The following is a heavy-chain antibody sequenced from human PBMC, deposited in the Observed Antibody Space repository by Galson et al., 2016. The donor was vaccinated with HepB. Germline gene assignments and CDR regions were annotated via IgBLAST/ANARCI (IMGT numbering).Heavy chain of an antibody. CDR1: GFTFGSYA. D-gene: IGHD3-10*01. CDR3: ARAVFGSGSHLDY. V-gene: IGHV3-30*04. CDR2: ISYDGTHK. Sequence: SLRLSCAASGFTFGSYAMHWVRQAPGKGLEWVADISYDGTHKYYADSVKGRFTISRDNSKNTMYLQMNSLRTEDTAVYYCARAVFGSGSHLDYWGQGTLVPVSS. J-gene: IGHJ4*02.